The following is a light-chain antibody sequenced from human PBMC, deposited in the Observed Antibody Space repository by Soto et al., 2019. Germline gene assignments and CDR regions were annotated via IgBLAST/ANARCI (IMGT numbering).Light chain of an antibody. Sequence: SYELTQPPSVSVSPGQTARITCSGDKLGNKYACWYQQKPGQSPVLVIYQDTKRPSGIPERFSGCNSGNTATLTISGTQAMDEAAYYCQAWDSSTVVFGGGTKLTVL. J-gene: IGLJ2*01. CDR1: KLGNKY. V-gene: IGLV3-1*01. CDR3: QAWDSSTVV. CDR2: QDT.